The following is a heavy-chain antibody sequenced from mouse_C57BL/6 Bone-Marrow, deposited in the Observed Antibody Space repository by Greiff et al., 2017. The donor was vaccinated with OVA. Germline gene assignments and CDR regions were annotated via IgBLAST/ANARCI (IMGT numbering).Heavy chain of an antibody. J-gene: IGHJ2*01. CDR3: ARRSAQATYFDY. Sequence: VQLQQSGAELAKPGASVKLSCKASGYTFTSYWMNWVKQRHGQGLEWIGYINPSSGYTTYNQKFKDKATLTADKSSSTAYMQLSSLTYEDSAVYCCARRSAQATYFDYWGQGTTLTVSS. V-gene: IGHV1-7*01. CDR1: GYTFTSYW. D-gene: IGHD3-2*02. CDR2: INPSSGYT.